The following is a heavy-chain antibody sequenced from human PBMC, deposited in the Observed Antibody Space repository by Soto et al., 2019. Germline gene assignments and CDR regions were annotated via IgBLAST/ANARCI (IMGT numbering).Heavy chain of an antibody. CDR2: INPNSGGT. CDR1: GYTFTGYY. J-gene: IGHJ3*02. V-gene: IGHV1-2*02. CDR3: ARENPSARDAFDI. Sequence: ASVKVSCKASGYTFTGYYMHWVRQAPGQGLEWMGWINPNSGGTNYAQKLQGRVTMTTDTSTSTAYMELRSLRSDDTAVYYCARENPSARDAFDIWGQGTMVTVSS.